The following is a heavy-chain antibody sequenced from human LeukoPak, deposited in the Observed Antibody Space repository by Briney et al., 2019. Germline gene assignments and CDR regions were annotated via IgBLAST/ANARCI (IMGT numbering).Heavy chain of an antibody. CDR1: GYSISSGYY. Sequence: SETLSLTCAVSGYSISSGYYWGWIRQPPGKGLEWIGSIYHSGSTYYNPSLKSRVTISVDTSKNQFSLKLSSVTAADTAVYYCARSQGDYYGMDVWGQGTTVTVSS. J-gene: IGHJ6*02. D-gene: IGHD1-26*01. CDR3: ARSQGDYYGMDV. V-gene: IGHV4-38-2*01. CDR2: IYHSGST.